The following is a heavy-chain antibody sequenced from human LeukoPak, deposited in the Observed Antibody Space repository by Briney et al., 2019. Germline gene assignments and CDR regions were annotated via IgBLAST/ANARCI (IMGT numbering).Heavy chain of an antibody. J-gene: IGHJ5*02. CDR3: TRDRGTYNWFDP. Sequence: GGSLRLSCAASGFTFSSYAMSWVRQAPGKGLEWVSAISGSGGTTYYADSVKGRFTISRDNSKNTLYLQMDSLRDEDTAVYYCTRDRGTYNWFDPWGQGTLVTVSS. V-gene: IGHV3-23*01. CDR1: GFTFSSYA. CDR2: ISGSGGTT. D-gene: IGHD2-15*01.